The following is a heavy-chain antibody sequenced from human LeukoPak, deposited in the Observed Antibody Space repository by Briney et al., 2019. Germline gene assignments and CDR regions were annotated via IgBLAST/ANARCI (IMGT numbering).Heavy chain of an antibody. CDR2: INPNSGGT. J-gene: IGHJ1*01. CDR1: GYTFTSYG. D-gene: IGHD2-15*01. Sequence: ASVKVSCKASGYTFTSYGISWVRQAPGQGLEWMGWINPNSGGTNYAQKFQGRVTMTRDTSISTAYMELSRLRSDDTAVYYCARARVVVAATQYFQHWGQGTLVTVSS. V-gene: IGHV1-2*02. CDR3: ARARVVVAATQYFQH.